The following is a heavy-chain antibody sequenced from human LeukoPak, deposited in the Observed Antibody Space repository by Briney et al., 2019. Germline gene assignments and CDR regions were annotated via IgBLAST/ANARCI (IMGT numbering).Heavy chain of an antibody. J-gene: IGHJ6*02. CDR2: IYYSGST. Sequence: SVTLSLTCTVSGGSISSGGYYWSWIRQHPGKGLEWIGYIYYSGSTYYNPSLKSRVTISVDTSKNQFSLKLSSVTAADTAVYYCARDRGGSGYDLYYYYGMDVWGQGTTVTVSS. CDR1: GGSISSGGYY. CDR3: ARDRGGSGYDLYYYYGMDV. V-gene: IGHV4-31*03. D-gene: IGHD5-12*01.